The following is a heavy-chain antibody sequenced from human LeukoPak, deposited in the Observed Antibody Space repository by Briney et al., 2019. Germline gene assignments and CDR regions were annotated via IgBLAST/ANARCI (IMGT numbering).Heavy chain of an antibody. CDR3: AKGGPGDGNWFDL. V-gene: IGHV3-30*18. J-gene: IGHJ5*02. CDR2: ISYDGSNK. CDR1: GFTFSGYD. D-gene: IGHD2-21*02. Sequence: GGSLRLSCAASGFTFSGYDIHWVRQAPGKGLEWVTLISYDGSNKYYADSVKGRFTISRDNPKNTLYLQMNSLRGEDTAVYYCAKGGPGDGNWFDLWGPGTLVTVSS.